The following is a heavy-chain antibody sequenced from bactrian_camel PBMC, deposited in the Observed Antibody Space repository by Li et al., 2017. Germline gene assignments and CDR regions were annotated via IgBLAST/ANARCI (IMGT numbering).Heavy chain of an antibody. J-gene: IGHJ4*01. CDR1: GFTFSTFV. CDR2: ISWSGGNT. D-gene: IGHD3*01. Sequence: VQLVESGGGLVQPGGSRGLSCAASGFTFSTFVMSWVRQAPGKEREGVSCISWSGGNTYYADSVKGRFTISRDNAKSTLYLQMNSLKPEDTAMYYCAARTGYIDNVGRSQGCLAAPPNEYNYWGQGTQVTVS. V-gene: IGHV3S60*01. CDR3: AARTGYIDNVGRSQGCLAAPPNEYNY.